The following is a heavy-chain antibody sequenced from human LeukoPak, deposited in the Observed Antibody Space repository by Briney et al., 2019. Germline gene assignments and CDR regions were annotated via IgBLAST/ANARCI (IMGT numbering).Heavy chain of an antibody. V-gene: IGHV3-53*04. CDR3: ARDQQGDGYNYHYFDY. CDR1: GFTVSSNY. CDR2: IYSGGST. J-gene: IGHJ4*02. Sequence: GGSPRLSCAASGFTVSSNYMSWVRQAPGKGLEWVSVIYSGGSTYYADSVKGRFTISRHNSKNTLYLQMNSLRAEDTAVYYCARDQQGDGYNYHYFDYWGQGSLVTVSS. D-gene: IGHD5-24*01.